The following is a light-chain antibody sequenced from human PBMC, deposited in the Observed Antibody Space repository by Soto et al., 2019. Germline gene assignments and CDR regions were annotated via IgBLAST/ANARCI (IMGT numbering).Light chain of an antibody. V-gene: IGKV3D-15*01. CDR1: QSVSSN. CDR2: GAS. CDR3: QQYNNWLPLT. Sequence: EIVMTQSPATLSVSPGERATLSCRASQSVSSNLAWYQQKPGQAPRLLIYGASIRATGIPARFSGSGSGTEFTLTISSLQSEDFAVYYCQQYNNWLPLTFGGGTKV. J-gene: IGKJ4*01.